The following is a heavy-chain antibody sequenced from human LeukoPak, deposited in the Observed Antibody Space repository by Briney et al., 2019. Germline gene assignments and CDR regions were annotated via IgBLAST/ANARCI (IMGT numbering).Heavy chain of an antibody. CDR1: GYTFTGYY. V-gene: IGHV1-2*02. CDR3: ARDRHFHLMVATNPLGY. CDR2: INPNSGGT. D-gene: IGHD5-12*01. J-gene: IGHJ4*02. Sequence: GASVRVSCKASGYTFTGYYMHWVRQAPGQGLEWMGWINPNSGGTNYAQKFQGRVTMTRDTSISTAYMELSRLRSDDTAVYYCARDRHFHLMVATNPLGYWGQGTLVTVSS.